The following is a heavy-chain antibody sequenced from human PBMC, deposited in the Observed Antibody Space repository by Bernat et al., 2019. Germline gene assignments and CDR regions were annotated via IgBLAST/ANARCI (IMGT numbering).Heavy chain of an antibody. CDR2: INPSAGST. CDR1: GYTFTTYY. CDR3: VRKSMVTDDAFDI. D-gene: IGHD2-21*02. Sequence: QVQLVQSGAEVKKPGASVKVSCKASGYTFTTYYMHWVRQAPGQGLEYMGIINPSAGSTAYAQKFQGRVTMTRDTSTSTVYMELSSLRHEDTAVYYCVRKSMVTDDAFDIWGQGTMVTVSS. J-gene: IGHJ3*02. V-gene: IGHV1-46*01.